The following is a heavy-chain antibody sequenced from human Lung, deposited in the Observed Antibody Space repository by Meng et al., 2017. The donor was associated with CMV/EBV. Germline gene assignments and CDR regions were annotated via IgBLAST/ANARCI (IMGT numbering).Heavy chain of an antibody. CDR2: IDWDDDK. CDR3: ARKEFWSGIHVFDI. J-gene: IGHJ3*02. Sequence: SGPXLVXPTQTLTLTCSFSGFLLSATGMRVSWIRQPPGGALEWLARIDWDDDKLYSPSLKTRPSISKDTSKNQVVLRMTNMDPVDKATYYCARKEFWSGIHVFDIWGQGXKVTVSS. CDR1: GFLLSATGMR. D-gene: IGHD3-3*01. V-gene: IGHV2-70D*14.